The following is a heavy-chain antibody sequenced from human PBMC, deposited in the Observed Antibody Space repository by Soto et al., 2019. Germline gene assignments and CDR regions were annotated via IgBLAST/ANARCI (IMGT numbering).Heavy chain of an antibody. CDR2: ISSSSSYI. J-gene: IGHJ6*03. CDR1: GFTFSSYS. D-gene: IGHD1-26*01. V-gene: IGHV3-21*01. Sequence: PGGSLRLSCAASGFTFSSYSMNWVRQAPGKGLEWVSSISSSSSYIYYADSVKGRFAISRDNAKNSLYLQMNSLRAEDTAVYYCARSEVELYYYYYMDVWGKGTTVTVSS. CDR3: ARSEVELYYYYYMDV.